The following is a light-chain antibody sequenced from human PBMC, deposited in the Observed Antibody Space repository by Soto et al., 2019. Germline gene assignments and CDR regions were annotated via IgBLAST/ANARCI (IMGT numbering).Light chain of an antibody. CDR1: QSVSSSF. Sequence: EIVLTQSPGTLSLSPGERATLSCRASQSVSSSFLAWYQQKPGQAPRLLIYGASSRATGIPDRFSGSGSGTDFTLTISRLEPEDVAVYYCQQYDSSPLTFGGGTRWRSN. CDR3: QQYDSSPLT. CDR2: GAS. V-gene: IGKV3-20*01. J-gene: IGKJ4*01.